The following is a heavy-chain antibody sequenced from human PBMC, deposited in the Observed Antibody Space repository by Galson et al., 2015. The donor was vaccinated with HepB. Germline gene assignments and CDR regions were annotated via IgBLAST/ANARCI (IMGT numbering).Heavy chain of an antibody. J-gene: IGHJ3*02. D-gene: IGHD3-22*01. CDR2: IIPIFGTA. CDR1: GGTFSSYA. V-gene: IGHV1-69*13. Sequence: SVKVSCKASGGTFSSYAISWVRQAPGQGLEWMGGIIPIFGTANYAQKFQGRVTITADESTSTAYMELSSLRSGDTAVYYCARAPLPYYYDSSGFVRAFDIWGQGTMVTVSS. CDR3: ARAPLPYYYDSSGFVRAFDI.